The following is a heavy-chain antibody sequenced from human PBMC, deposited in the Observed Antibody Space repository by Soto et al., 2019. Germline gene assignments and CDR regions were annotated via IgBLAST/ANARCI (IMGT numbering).Heavy chain of an antibody. J-gene: IGHJ2*01. CDR2: IIPLCGTA. D-gene: IGHD1-1*01. V-gene: IGHV1-69*12. CDR1: GGTFSSYA. CDR3: ARYNWNDREWYFDL. Sequence: QVQLVQSGAEVKKPGSSVKVSCKASGGTFSSYAISWVRQAPGQGLEWMGGIIPLCGTANYAQKFQGRVTITADESTSTAYMELSTLRSEDTAVYYCARYNWNDREWYFDLWGRGTLVTVSS.